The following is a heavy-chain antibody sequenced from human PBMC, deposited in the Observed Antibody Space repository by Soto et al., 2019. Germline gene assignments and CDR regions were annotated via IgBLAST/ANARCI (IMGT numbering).Heavy chain of an antibody. CDR2: IYYSGST. V-gene: IGHV4-59*01. CDR3: ANYPTTVTSDY. CDR1: GRSISEYY. J-gene: IGHJ4*02. Sequence: SETLSLTCTVSGRSISEYYWSWIRQPPGKGLEWIGYIYYSGSTNYNPSLKSRVTISVDTSKNQFSLKLSSVTAADTAVYYCANYPTTVTSDYWGQGTLVTVSS. D-gene: IGHD4-17*01.